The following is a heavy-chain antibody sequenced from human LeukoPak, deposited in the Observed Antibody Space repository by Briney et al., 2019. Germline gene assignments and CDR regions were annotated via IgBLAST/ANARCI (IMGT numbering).Heavy chain of an antibody. CDR2: INPNSGGT. V-gene: IGHV1-2*02. D-gene: IGHD4-23*01. CDR3: ARGGYGGNFLDY. CDR1: VYTFTVYY. J-gene: IGHJ4*02. Sequence: ASVKVSFKASVYTFTVYYMHEVRQAPGQGLEWMGWINPNSGGTNYAQKFQGRVTMNRDTSIGSAYMELSRLRSADTAVYYCARGGYGGNFLDYWGQGTLVTVS.